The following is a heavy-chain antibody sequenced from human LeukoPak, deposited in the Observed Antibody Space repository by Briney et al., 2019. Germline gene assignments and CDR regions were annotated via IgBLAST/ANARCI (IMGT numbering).Heavy chain of an antibody. J-gene: IGHJ4*02. CDR1: GYTFTIYG. CDR2: ISAYNGNT. D-gene: IGHD5-18*01. CDR3: AREIGYSYGSGFDY. Sequence: ASVTVSCKASGYTFTIYGNSWVRQAPGQGLERMGWISAYNGNTNYAQKLQGRVTMTTDTSTSTAYMELRSLRSDDTAVYYCAREIGYSYGSGFDYWGQGTLVTVSS. V-gene: IGHV1-18*01.